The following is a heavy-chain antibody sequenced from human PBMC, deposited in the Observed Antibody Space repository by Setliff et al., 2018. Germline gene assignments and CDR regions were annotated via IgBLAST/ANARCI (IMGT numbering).Heavy chain of an antibody. J-gene: IGHJ4*02. Sequence: GASVKVSCKASGYTFSNYGVTWVRQAPGQGLEWMGWVTVYNGNTKYAQNLQGRLTLTTDISTSTAYMELGSLTTDDTAVYYCARAGLAATGRKGVFDHWGQGTLVTVSS. D-gene: IGHD6-13*01. V-gene: IGHV1-18*01. CDR1: GYTFSNYG. CDR3: ARAGLAATGRKGVFDH. CDR2: VTVYNGNT.